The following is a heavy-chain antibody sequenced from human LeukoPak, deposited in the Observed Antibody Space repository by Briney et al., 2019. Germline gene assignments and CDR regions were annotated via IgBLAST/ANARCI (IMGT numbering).Heavy chain of an antibody. CDR3: AKASSGWEFDY. CDR2: ISGSGGNT. V-gene: IGHV3-23*01. D-gene: IGHD6-19*01. CDR1: GFTFSSFA. Sequence: GGSLRLSCAASGFTFSSFAMSWVRQAPGKGLEWVSGISGSGGNTYYADSVKGRFTISGDNSKNTLYLQMNSLRAEDTAVYYCAKASSGWEFDYWGQGTLVTVSS. J-gene: IGHJ4*02.